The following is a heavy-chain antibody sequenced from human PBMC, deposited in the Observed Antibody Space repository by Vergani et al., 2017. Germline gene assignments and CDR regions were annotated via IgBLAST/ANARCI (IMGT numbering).Heavy chain of an antibody. V-gene: IGHV3-30-3*01. Sequence: QVQLVESGGGVVQPGRSPRLSCAASGFTFSSYAMHWVRQAPGKGLEWVAVISYDGSNKYYADSVKGRFTISRDNSKNTLYLQMNSLRAEDTAVYYCARETAQYFDYWGQGTLVTVSS. CDR2: ISYDGSNK. D-gene: IGHD1-14*01. CDR1: GFTFSSYA. J-gene: IGHJ4*02. CDR3: ARETAQYFDY.